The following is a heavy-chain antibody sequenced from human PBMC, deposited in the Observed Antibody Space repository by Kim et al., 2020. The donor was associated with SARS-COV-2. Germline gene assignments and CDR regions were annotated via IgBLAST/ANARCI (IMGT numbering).Heavy chain of an antibody. Sequence: LSLTCAASGFTFNVRWMHWVRQAPGKGLVWVSRILADGSETTYADSVKGRFTISRDNARNTVYLQMNSLRAEDTAVYYCTRDDSFGMDVWGQGTTVT. CDR2: ILADGSET. CDR3: TRDDSFGMDV. CDR1: GFTFNVRW. V-gene: IGHV3-74*01. J-gene: IGHJ6*02.